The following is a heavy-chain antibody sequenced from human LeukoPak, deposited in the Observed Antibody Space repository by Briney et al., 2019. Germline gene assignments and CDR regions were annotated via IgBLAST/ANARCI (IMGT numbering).Heavy chain of an antibody. CDR2: IYYSGST. Sequence: SETLSLTCTVSGGSINNYYWSWIRQPPGKGLEWIGYIYYSGSTNYNPSLKSRVTISVDTSKNQFSLKLSSVTAADTAVYYCARDGYNTPGYWGQGTLVTVSS. CDR1: GGSINNYY. CDR3: ARDGYNTPGY. J-gene: IGHJ4*02. D-gene: IGHD5-24*01. V-gene: IGHV4-59*01.